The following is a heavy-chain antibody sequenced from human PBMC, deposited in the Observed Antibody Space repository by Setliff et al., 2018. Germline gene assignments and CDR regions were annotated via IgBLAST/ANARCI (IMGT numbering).Heavy chain of an antibody. CDR3: VRGVLINGYNFLTY. D-gene: IGHD5-12*01. Sequence: GGSLRLSCAASGFSLSDHFVDWVRRAPGKGLEWVARSRNIARDYTTEYAASVKDRFSLSRDDSKNSLSLQMNRLKAEDTAVYYGVRGVLINGYNFLTYWGQGTMVTVSS. J-gene: IGHJ4*02. V-gene: IGHV3-72*01. CDR1: GFSLSDHF. CDR2: SRNIARDYTT.